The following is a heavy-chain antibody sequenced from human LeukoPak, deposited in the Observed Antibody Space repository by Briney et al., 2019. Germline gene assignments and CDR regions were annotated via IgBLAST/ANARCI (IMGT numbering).Heavy chain of an antibody. Sequence: PGGSLRLSCAASGFTFSSYGMTWVRQAPGMGLEWVSALTYSGGSTYYAASVKGRFTISRDNSKNMLYLQMNSLRAEDTAVYYCAKEVLYWGQGTLVTVSS. J-gene: IGHJ4*02. CDR3: AKEVLY. CDR2: LTYSGGST. CDR1: GFTFSSYG. D-gene: IGHD5/OR15-5a*01. V-gene: IGHV3-23*01.